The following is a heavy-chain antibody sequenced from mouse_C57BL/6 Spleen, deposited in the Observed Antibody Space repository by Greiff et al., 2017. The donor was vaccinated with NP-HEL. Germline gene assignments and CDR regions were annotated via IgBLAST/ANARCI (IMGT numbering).Heavy chain of an antibody. CDR2: IYPGDGDT. CDR1: GYAFSSSW. CDR3: ARGSPPYAMDY. J-gene: IGHJ4*01. Sequence: QVQLKESGPELVKPGASVKISCKASGYAFSSSWMNWVKQRPGKGLEWIGRIYPGDGDTNYNGKFKGKATLTADKSSSTAYMQLSSLTSEDSAVYFCARGSPPYAMDYWGQGTSVTVSS. V-gene: IGHV1-82*01.